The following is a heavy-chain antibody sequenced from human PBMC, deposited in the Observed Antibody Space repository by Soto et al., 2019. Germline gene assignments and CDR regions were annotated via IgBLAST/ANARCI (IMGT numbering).Heavy chain of an antibody. CDR2: ISGSSGST. V-gene: IGHV3-23*01. CDR3: AKWYGYCSGGSCYNSQWPHQTNYGMDV. J-gene: IGHJ6*02. Sequence: PGGSLRLSCAASGFTFSSYAMSWVRQAPGKGLEWVSAISGSSGSTYYADSVKGRFTISRDNSKNTLYLQMNSLRAEDTAVYYCAKWYGYCSGGSCYNSQWPHQTNYGMDVWGQGTTVTVS. D-gene: IGHD2-15*01. CDR1: GFTFSSYA.